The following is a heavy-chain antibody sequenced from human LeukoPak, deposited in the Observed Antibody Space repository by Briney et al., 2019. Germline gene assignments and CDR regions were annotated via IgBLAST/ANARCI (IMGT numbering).Heavy chain of an antibody. D-gene: IGHD2-15*01. J-gene: IGHJ4*02. Sequence: SETLSLTCAVYGGSFSGYYWSWIRQPPGKGLEWIGEINHSGSTNYNPSLKSRVTISVDTSKNQFSPKLSSVTAADTAVYYCARPADCSGGSCYRDFDYWGQGTLVTVSS. V-gene: IGHV4-34*01. CDR1: GGSFSGYY. CDR2: INHSGST. CDR3: ARPADCSGGSCYRDFDY.